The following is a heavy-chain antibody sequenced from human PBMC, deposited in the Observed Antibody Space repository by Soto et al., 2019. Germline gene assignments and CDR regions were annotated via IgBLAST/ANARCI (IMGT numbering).Heavy chain of an antibody. J-gene: IGHJ6*02. CDR3: ARDPPLRFLEWLPSNYYYYYGMDV. CDR2: IWYDGSNK. D-gene: IGHD3-3*01. CDR1: GFTFSSYG. Sequence: PGGSLRLSCAASGFTFSSYGMHWVRQAPGKGLEWVAVIWYDGSNKYYADSVKGRFTISRDNSKNTLYLQMNSLRAEDTAVYYCARDPPLRFLEWLPSNYYYYYGMDVWGQGTTVTVSS. V-gene: IGHV3-33*01.